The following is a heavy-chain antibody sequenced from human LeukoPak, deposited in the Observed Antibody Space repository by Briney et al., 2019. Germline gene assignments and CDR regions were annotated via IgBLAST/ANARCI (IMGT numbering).Heavy chain of an antibody. CDR2: ISSSSSYI. CDR1: GFTFSSYS. D-gene: IGHD3-10*01. J-gene: IGHJ4*02. Sequence: GGSLRLSCAASGFTFSSYSMNWVRQAPGKGLEWVSSISSSSSYIYYADSVKGRFTISRDNAKNSLYLQMNSLRAEDTAVYYCAREEVLWFGELFYDYWGQGTLVTVSS. V-gene: IGHV3-21*04. CDR3: AREEVLWFGELFYDY.